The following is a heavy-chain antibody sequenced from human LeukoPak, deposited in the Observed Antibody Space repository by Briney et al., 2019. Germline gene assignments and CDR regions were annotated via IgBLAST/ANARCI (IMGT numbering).Heavy chain of an antibody. CDR3: AKDSGSHYV. CDR1: GFTFSSSS. V-gene: IGHV3-23*01. CDR2: IGGTGSTT. J-gene: IGHJ4*02. D-gene: IGHD1-26*01. Sequence: GRSLRLSCAVSGFTFSSSSMSWVRQAPGKGLEWISVIGGTGSTTFYADSVKGRFTLSRDNFKDRLYLQMNSLRAEDTAVYYCAKDSGSHYVWGQGTLVTVSS.